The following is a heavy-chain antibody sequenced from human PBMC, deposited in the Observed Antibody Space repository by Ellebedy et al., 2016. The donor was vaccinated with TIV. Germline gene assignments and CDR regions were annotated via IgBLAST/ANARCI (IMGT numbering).Heavy chain of an antibody. D-gene: IGHD3-10*01. CDR3: ARQTTYTGTSNYYYDFDS. CDR2: IYPDDSDT. J-gene: IGHJ4*02. Sequence: GGSLRLSCKGSGYSFTSYWIGWVRQMPGKGLEWMGIIYPDDSDTRYNPSSQGQVTMSVDKSISTAYLQWSSLKASDSAMYYCARQTTYTGTSNYYYDFDSWGQGTLVTVSS. V-gene: IGHV5-51*01. CDR1: GYSFTSYW.